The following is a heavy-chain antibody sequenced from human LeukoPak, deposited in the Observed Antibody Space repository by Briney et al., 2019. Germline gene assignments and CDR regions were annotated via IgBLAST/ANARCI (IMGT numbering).Heavy chain of an antibody. J-gene: IGHJ6*03. Sequence: SETLSLTCTVSGGSISGGTYYWSWIRQPAGKGLEWIGRIYTSGSTNYNPSLKSRVTISVDTSKNQFSLKLSSVTAADTAVYYCARDGTCSSTSCLRGDYYYMDVWGKGTSVTVSS. CDR3: ARDGTCSSTSCLRGDYYYMDV. V-gene: IGHV4-61*02. CDR2: IYTSGST. D-gene: IGHD2-2*01. CDR1: GGSISGGTYY.